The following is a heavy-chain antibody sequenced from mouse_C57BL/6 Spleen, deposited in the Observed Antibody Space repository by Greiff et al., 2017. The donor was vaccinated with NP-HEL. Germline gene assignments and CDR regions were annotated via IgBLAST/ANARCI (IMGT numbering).Heavy chain of an antibody. J-gene: IGHJ2*01. CDR3: ARSGGTSFDY. CDR1: GYTFTNYW. CDR2: IYPGGGYT. Sequence: VQLQQSGAELVRPGTSVKMSCKASGYTFTNYWIGWAKQRPGHGLEWIGDIYPGGGYTNYNEKFKGKATLTADKSSSTAYMQFSSLTSEDSAIYYCARSGGTSFDYWGRGTTLTVSS. D-gene: IGHD3-3*01. V-gene: IGHV1-63*01.